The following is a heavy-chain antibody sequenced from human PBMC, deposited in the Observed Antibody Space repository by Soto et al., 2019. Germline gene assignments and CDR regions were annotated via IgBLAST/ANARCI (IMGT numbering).Heavy chain of an antibody. CDR1: GGSISGYY. CDR2: MYKTGST. D-gene: IGHD2-21*02. J-gene: IGHJ6*02. Sequence: ETLSLTCTVSGGSISGYYWSWIRQPPGKGLEWIGYMYKTGSTVYNPSFKSRVTISVDTSKNQFSLKLNSVTAADTAVYYCARDLWGYCGTDCYPLDVWGQGTTVTVS. CDR3: ARDLWGYCGTDCYPLDV. V-gene: IGHV4-59*01.